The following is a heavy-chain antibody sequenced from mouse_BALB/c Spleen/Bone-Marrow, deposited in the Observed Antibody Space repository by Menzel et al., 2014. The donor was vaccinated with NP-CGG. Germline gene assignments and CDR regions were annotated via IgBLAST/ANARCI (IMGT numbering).Heavy chain of an antibody. Sequence: EVKVVESGGDLVKPGGSLKLSCAASGFTFSSYGMSWVRQTPDKRLEWVATISSGGSYTYYPDSVKGRFTISRDNAKNTLYLQMSSLKSEDTAMYYCARAYYRYLYAMDYWGQGTSVTVSS. CDR2: ISSGGSYT. CDR3: ARAYYRYLYAMDY. D-gene: IGHD2-14*01. CDR1: GFTFSSYG. V-gene: IGHV5-6*01. J-gene: IGHJ4*01.